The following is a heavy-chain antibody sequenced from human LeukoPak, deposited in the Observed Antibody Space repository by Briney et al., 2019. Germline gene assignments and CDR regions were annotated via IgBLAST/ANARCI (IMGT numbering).Heavy chain of an antibody. D-gene: IGHD3-22*01. V-gene: IGHV4-4*02. Sequence: SETLSLTCAVSGGSISSSNWWSWVRQPPGKGLEWIGYIYYSGSTNYNPSLKSRVTISVDTSKNQFSLKLSSVTAADTAVYYCARHDSRAAAALDPWGQGTLVTVSS. CDR3: ARHDSRAAAALDP. CDR1: GGSISSSNW. J-gene: IGHJ5*02. CDR2: IYYSGST.